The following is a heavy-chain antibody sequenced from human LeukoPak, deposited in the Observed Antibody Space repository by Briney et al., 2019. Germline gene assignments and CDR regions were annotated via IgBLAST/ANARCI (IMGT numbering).Heavy chain of an antibody. Sequence: ASVKVSCKASGYTFTSYGISWVRQAPGQGLEWMGWISAYNGNTNYAQTLQGRVTMTTDTSTSTAYMELRSLRSDDTAVYYCASAPATVSGSYHYYFDYWGQGTLVSVSS. CDR2: ISAYNGNT. CDR1: GYTFTSYG. CDR3: ASAPATVSGSYHYYFDY. D-gene: IGHD1-26*01. V-gene: IGHV1-18*01. J-gene: IGHJ4*02.